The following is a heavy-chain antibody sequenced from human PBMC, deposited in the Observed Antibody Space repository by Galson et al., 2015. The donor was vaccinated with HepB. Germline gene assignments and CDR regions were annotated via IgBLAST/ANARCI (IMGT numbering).Heavy chain of an antibody. D-gene: IGHD5-12*01. Sequence: SVKVSCKASGFTFTSSAVQWVRQARGQRLEWIGWIVVGSGNTNYAQKFQERVTITRDMSTSTAYMELSSLRSEDTAVYYCAAEGGYDFRGVDYYYYGMDVWGQGTTVTVS. V-gene: IGHV1-58*01. J-gene: IGHJ6*02. CDR1: GFTFTSSA. CDR2: IVVGSGNT. CDR3: AAEGGYDFRGVDYYYYGMDV.